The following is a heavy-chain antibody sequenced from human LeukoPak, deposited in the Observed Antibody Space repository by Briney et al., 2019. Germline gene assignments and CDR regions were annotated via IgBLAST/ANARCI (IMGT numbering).Heavy chain of an antibody. V-gene: IGHV4-59*08. Sequence: SETLSPTCTVSGGSISSNYWSWIRQPPGKGLEWIGHISYSGSANYNPSLKSRVTIPVDTSKNQFSLRLSSVTAADTAVYYCARQGSDYGDYVKFDYWGQGTLVTVSS. D-gene: IGHD4-17*01. CDR1: GGSISSNY. J-gene: IGHJ4*02. CDR3: ARQGSDYGDYVKFDY. CDR2: ISYSGSA.